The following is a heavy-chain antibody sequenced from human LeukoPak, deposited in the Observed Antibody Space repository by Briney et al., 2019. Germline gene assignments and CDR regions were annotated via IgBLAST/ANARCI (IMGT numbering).Heavy chain of an antibody. Sequence: GGSLRLSCVASGFTFGISWVTWVRQAPGKGLEWVANIDKHGSGKYYIDSVKGRFAISRDYASNSVFLQMSSLRAEDTSVYYCARDGGWGYYDLWGQGTPVTVSS. J-gene: IGHJ4*02. CDR1: GFTFGISW. CDR3: ARDGGWGYYDL. D-gene: IGHD3-16*01. V-gene: IGHV3-7*01. CDR2: IDKHGSGK.